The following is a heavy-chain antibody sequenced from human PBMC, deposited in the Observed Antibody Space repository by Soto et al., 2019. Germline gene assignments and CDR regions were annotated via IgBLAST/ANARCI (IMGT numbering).Heavy chain of an antibody. V-gene: IGHV1-18*04. D-gene: IGHD3-10*01. CDR1: GYSFTTYG. CDR2: ISAYNGIT. J-gene: IGHJ6*02. CDR3: ARGYGSGSPYGMDV. Sequence: ASVKVSCKASGYSFTTYGFSWVRQAPGQGLEWMGWISAYNGITNYTQKFQGRVTLTTDTSTSTADMELRSLRSDDTAVYYCARGYGSGSPYGMDVWGQGTTVTVSS.